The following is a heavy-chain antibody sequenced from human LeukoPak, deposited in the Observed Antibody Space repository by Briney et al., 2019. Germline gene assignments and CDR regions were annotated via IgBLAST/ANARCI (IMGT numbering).Heavy chain of an antibody. V-gene: IGHV6-1*01. D-gene: IGHD1-1*01. Sequence: SQTLSLACAISGDTVSSNGAAWNWIRQSPSRGLEWMGRTYYRSKWYNDYPVSVRARITISPDTSKNQLSLHLTSGTPEDTAVYYCARDGQLGLDALDIWGQGTLVTVSS. CDR2: TYYRSKWYN. CDR1: GDTVSSNGAA. CDR3: ARDGQLGLDALDI. J-gene: IGHJ3*02.